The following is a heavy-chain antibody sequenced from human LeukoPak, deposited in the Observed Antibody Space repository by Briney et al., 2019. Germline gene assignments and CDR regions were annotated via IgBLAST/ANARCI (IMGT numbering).Heavy chain of an antibody. CDR1: GFTFSDYY. J-gene: IGHJ5*02. V-gene: IGHV3-11*01. D-gene: IGHD6-13*01. Sequence: GGSLRLSCAASGFTFSDYYMSWIRQAPGKGLEWISYISSVGSTIYYADSVRGQFTISRDNATKSLYLQMNSLRAEDTAVYYCARVQKGIAAAGTGGGWFEPWGQGTLVTVS. CDR3: ARVQKGIAAAGTGGGWFEP. CDR2: ISSVGSTI.